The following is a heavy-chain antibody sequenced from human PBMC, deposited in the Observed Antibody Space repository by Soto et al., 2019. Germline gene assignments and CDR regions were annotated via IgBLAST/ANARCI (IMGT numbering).Heavy chain of an antibody. J-gene: IGHJ4*02. D-gene: IGHD3-22*01. V-gene: IGHV4-61*01. CDR3: ARSMFYSDDTNYSPFEY. Sequence: QVQLQESGPGLVKPSETLSLTCTVSGGSVSSGNYYCSRIRQPPGKGLEWIGYFYYTVSINYNPSIKSRVTIFIDASKNQFSLTLYSVTAADTAVYYCARSMFYSDDTNYSPFEYWGQGTLVTASS. CDR2: FYYTVSI. CDR1: GGSVSSGNYY.